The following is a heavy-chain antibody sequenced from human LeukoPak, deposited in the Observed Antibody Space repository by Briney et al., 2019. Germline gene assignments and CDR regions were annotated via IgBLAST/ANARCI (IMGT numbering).Heavy chain of an antibody. CDR2: ISSSGSTI. J-gene: IGHJ4*02. V-gene: IGHV3-11*04. CDR3: AGTRLGSYDSSGYFTR. D-gene: IGHD3-22*01. CDR1: GFTCSDYY. Sequence: PGGSLRLSCAASGFTCSDYYMSWIRQAPGKGLEGGSYISSSGSTIYYADSVKGRFTISRDNAKNSLDLQMKSLRAEDTAVYYCAGTRLGSYDSSGYFTRWGQGTLVTVSS.